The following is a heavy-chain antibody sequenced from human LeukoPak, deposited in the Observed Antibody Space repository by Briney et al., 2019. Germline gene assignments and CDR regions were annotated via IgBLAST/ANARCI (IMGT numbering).Heavy chain of an antibody. V-gene: IGHV4-59*01. CDR2: IYYSGST. CDR1: GGSISSYY. Sequence: WEALSLTCTVSGGSISSYYWSWIRQPPGKGLEWIGYIYYSGSTNYNPSLKSRVTISVDTSKNQFSLKLSSVTAADTAVYYCARETTSYHYYYMDVWGKGTTVTVSS. CDR3: ARETTSYHYYYMDV. J-gene: IGHJ6*03. D-gene: IGHD4-11*01.